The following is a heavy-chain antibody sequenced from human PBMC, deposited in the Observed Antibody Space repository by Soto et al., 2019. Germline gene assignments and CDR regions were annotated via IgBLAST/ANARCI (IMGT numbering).Heavy chain of an antibody. J-gene: IGHJ4*02. CDR2: INWNSDTI. CDR1: GFRFDDYA. D-gene: IGHD3-10*01. V-gene: IGHV3-9*01. Sequence: EVQLVESGGGSVQPGGSLRLSCVASGFRFDDYAMHWVRQRPGKGLEWVSGINWNSDTIGYDDSVKDRFIVSRDNAEGSLLLQMSSLRAEDTAIYFCAMSNSNDLYYHFESWGQGTPVTVSS. CDR3: AMSNSNDLYYHFES.